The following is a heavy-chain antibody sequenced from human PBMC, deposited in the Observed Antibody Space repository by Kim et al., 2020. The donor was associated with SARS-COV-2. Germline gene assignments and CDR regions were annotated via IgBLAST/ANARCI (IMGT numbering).Heavy chain of an antibody. CDR3: AKDFTGYTSGSYLDY. Sequence: FDDYAMHWVRQAPGRGLEWVSAISWNGRSVRYADSVKGRFTVSRDSATNSVYLQMNNLTTDDTALYFCAKDFTGYTSGSYLDYWGPGTLAT. CDR2: ISWNGRSV. D-gene: IGHD3-10*01. V-gene: IGHV3-9*01. CDR1: FDDYA. J-gene: IGHJ4*02.